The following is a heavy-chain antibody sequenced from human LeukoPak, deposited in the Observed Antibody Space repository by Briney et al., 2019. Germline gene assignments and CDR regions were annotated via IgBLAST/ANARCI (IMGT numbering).Heavy chain of an antibody. CDR2: IWYDGSND. CDR1: GFNFGSDA. J-gene: IGHJ4*02. Sequence: GRSLRLSCTASGFNFGSDAMHWVRQAPGKGLEWVAFIWYDGSNDHYADSVKGRFTISRDNSKSTVCLQMNSLRVEDTAVYYCARDPSGSGWSLNYWGQGTLVTVSS. CDR3: ARDPSGSGWSLNY. V-gene: IGHV3-33*01. D-gene: IGHD6-19*01.